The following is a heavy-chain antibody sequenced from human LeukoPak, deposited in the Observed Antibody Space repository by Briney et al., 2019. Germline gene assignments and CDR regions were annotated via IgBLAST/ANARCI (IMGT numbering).Heavy chain of an antibody. Sequence: PSETLSLTCTVSGGSISSYYWSWIRQPPGKGLEWIGYIYYSGSTNYNPSLKSRVTISVDTSKNQFSLKLSSVTAADTAVYYCARTGYPYYYYYGMDVWGQGTTVTVSS. CDR1: GGSISSYY. CDR3: ARTGYPYYYYYGMDV. J-gene: IGHJ6*02. V-gene: IGHV4-59*08. CDR2: IYYSGST. D-gene: IGHD6-25*01.